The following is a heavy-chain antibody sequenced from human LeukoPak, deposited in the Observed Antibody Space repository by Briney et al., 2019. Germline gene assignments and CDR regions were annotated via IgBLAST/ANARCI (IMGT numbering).Heavy chain of an antibody. CDR3: ARDGIGGAVDY. CDR2: IYHSGST. V-gene: IGHV4-38-2*02. CDR1: GYSISSGYY. D-gene: IGHD1-26*01. J-gene: IGHJ4*02. Sequence: KPSETLSLTCTVSGYSISSGYYWGWIRQPPGKGLEWIGSIYHSGSTYYNPSLKSRVTISVDTSKNQFSLKLSSVTAADTAVYYCARDGIGGAVDYWGQGTLVTVSS.